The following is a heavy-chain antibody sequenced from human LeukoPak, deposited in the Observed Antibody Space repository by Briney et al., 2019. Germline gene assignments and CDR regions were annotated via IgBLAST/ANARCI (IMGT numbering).Heavy chain of an antibody. V-gene: IGHV3-49*04. CDR2: IRSKAYGGTT. CDR3: TRGGVRSADSSGYSYAFDI. CDR1: GFTFGDYA. J-gene: IGHJ3*02. Sequence: GGSLRLSCTASGFTFGDYAMSWVRQAPGKGLEWVGFIRSKAYGGTTEYAASVKDRFTISRDDSKSIAYLQMNSLKTEDTAVYYCTRGGVRSADSSGYSYAFDIWGQGTMVTVSS. D-gene: IGHD3-22*01.